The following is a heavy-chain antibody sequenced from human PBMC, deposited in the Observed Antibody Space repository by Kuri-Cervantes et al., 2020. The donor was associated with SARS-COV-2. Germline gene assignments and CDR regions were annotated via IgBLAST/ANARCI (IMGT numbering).Heavy chain of an antibody. CDR1: GFSFSIYT. CDR2: INGESDSI. Sequence: GESLKISCATSGFSFSIYTMTWVRQVPGKGPEWVSSINGESDSIDYADSMKGRFTISRDNAKNSVSLQMNSLTAEDTAVYYCARISSGSSVGLFFYYYMDVWGKGTTVTVSS. CDR3: ARISSGSSVGLFFYYYMDV. V-gene: IGHV3-21*01. J-gene: IGHJ6*03. D-gene: IGHD1-26*01.